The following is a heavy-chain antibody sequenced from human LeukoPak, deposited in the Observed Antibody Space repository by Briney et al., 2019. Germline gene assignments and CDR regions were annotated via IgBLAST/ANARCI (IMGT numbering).Heavy chain of an antibody. V-gene: IGHV3-23*01. CDR3: AAQITMVRGVIGYYFDY. D-gene: IGHD3-10*01. CDR1: GFTFSGYA. CDR2: ISGSGDST. J-gene: IGHJ4*02. Sequence: GGSLRLSCAASGFTFSGYAMSWVRQAPGKGLEWVSAISGSGDSTYYADSVKGRFTISRDNSKNTLYLQMNSLRAEDTAVYYCAAQITMVRGVIGYYFDYWGQGTLVTVSS.